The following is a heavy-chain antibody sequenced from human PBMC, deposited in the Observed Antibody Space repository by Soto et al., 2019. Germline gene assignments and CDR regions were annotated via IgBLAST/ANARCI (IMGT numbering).Heavy chain of an antibody. D-gene: IGHD2-21*02. CDR3: AKDSYCGGDCYTFPFYYYYYGMDV. CDR2: ISYDGSNK. CDR1: GFTFSSCG. J-gene: IGHJ6*02. Sequence: PGGSLRLSCAASGFTFSSCGMHWVRQAPGKGLEWVAVISYDGSNKYYADSVKGRFTISRDNSKNTPYLQMNSLRAEDTAVYYCAKDSYCGGDCYTFPFYYYYYGMDVWGQGTTVTVSS. V-gene: IGHV3-30*18.